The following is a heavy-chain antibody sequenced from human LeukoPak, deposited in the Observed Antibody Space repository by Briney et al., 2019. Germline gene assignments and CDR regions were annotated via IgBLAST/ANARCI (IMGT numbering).Heavy chain of an antibody. V-gene: IGHV4-34*01. CDR1: GGSFSGYY. J-gene: IGHJ5*02. CDR3: ARARGNMVRGNWFDP. Sequence: SETLSLTCAVYGGSFSGYYWSWIRQPPGKGLEWIGEINHSGSTNYDPSLKSRVTISVDTSKNQFSLKLSSVTAADTAVYYCARARGNMVRGNWFDPWGQGTLVTVSS. D-gene: IGHD3-10*01. CDR2: INHSGST.